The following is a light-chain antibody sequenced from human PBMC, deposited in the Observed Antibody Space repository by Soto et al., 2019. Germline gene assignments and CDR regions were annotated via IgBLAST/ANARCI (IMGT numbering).Light chain of an antibody. CDR1: ITDIGAYNY. CDR2: GVS. J-gene: IGLJ1*01. V-gene: IGLV2-14*01. CDR3: SSYTSSINPYV. Sequence: QSALTHPASVSWSPGHSITISCTGTITDIGAYNYVSWYQQHPGKAPKLLIYGVSSRPSGVSNRFSGSKSGNAAYLTISGLQADDDAEYYCSSYTSSINPYVFGTGTKVTVL.